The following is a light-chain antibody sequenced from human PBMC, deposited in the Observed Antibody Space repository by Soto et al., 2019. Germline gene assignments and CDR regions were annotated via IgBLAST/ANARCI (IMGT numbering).Light chain of an antibody. V-gene: IGKV3-20*01. CDR3: QQYSSPPQT. CDR2: AAS. J-gene: IGKJ1*01. CDR1: ETVTGKY. Sequence: EIVLTQSPGTLSLSPADRATLSCRASETVTGKYLAWYQQKVGQAPRLLIFAASNRATGIPDRFSDSGSGTDFTLTISRLEPEDFAMYFCQQYSSPPQTFGQGTKVEIK.